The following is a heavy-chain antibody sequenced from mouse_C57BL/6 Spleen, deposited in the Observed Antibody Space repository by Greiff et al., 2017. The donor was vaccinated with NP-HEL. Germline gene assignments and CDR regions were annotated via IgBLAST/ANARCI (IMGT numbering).Heavy chain of an antibody. D-gene: IGHD2-4*01. CDR1: GYTFTSYW. CDR3: ARSRYDDYDNY. J-gene: IGHJ2*01. V-gene: IGHV1-50*01. Sequence: VQLQQPGAELVKPGASVKLSCKASGYTFTSYWMQWVKQRPGQGLEWIGEIDPSDSYTNYNQKFKGKATLTVDTSSSTAYMQLSSLTSEDSAVYYCARSRYDDYDNYWGQGTTLTVSS. CDR2: IDPSDSYT.